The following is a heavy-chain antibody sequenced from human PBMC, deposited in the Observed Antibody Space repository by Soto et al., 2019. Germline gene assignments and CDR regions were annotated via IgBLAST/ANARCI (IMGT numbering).Heavy chain of an antibody. CDR1: GGTFSSYA. V-gene: IGHV1-69*01. J-gene: IGHJ6*02. CDR3: ARDLVAVAGTGYYYGMDV. CDR2: IIPIFGTA. Sequence: QVQLVQSGAEVKKPGSSVKVSCKASGGTFSSYAISWVRQAPGQGLEWMGGIIPIFGTANYAQKFQGRVTITADESTSTPYMELSSLRSEDTAVYYCARDLVAVAGTGYYYGMDVWGQGTTVTVSS. D-gene: IGHD6-19*01.